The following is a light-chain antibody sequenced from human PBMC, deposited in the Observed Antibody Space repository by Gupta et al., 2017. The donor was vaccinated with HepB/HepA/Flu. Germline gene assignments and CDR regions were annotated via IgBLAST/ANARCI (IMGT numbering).Light chain of an antibody. CDR2: SNN. V-gene: IGLV1-44*01. Sequence: QSVLTPPPSASGTPGPRVTIACSGSSSNIGTNTVNWYQQFPGTAPKLLISSNNRRHSGVPERFSGSKSGTSASLAISGLQSEDEADYYCAAWDDSLNGVVFGGGTKLTVL. CDR3: AAWDDSLNGVV. J-gene: IGLJ2*01. CDR1: SSNIGTNT.